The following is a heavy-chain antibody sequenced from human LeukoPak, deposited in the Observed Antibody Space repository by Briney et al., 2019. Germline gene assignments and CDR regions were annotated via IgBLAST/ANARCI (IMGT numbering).Heavy chain of an antibody. CDR3: AKDDSRGAASYYCYYMDV. CDR1: GFTFSSYG. V-gene: IGHV3-30*18. J-gene: IGHJ6*03. Sequence: QPGGSLRLSCAASGFTFSSYGMHWVRQAPGKGLEWVAVISYDGSNKYYADSVKGRFTISRDNSKNTLYLQMNSLRAEDTAVYYCAKDDSRGAASYYCYYMDVWGKGTTVTVSS. CDR2: ISYDGSNK. D-gene: IGHD3-10*01.